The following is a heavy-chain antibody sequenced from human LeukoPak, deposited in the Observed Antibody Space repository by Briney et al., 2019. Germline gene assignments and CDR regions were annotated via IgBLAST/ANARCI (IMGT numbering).Heavy chain of an antibody. Sequence: PGGSLRLSCAASGFTFSNTWMSWVRQAPGKGLEWVGQIKSKTDGGTTDYAAPVKGRFTISRDDSKNTLYLQMSSLKTEDTAVYYCTTLYGSGNYYWGQGTLVTVSS. CDR3: TTLYGSGNYY. CDR1: GFTFSNTW. J-gene: IGHJ4*02. D-gene: IGHD3-10*01. CDR2: IKSKTDGGTT. V-gene: IGHV3-15*01.